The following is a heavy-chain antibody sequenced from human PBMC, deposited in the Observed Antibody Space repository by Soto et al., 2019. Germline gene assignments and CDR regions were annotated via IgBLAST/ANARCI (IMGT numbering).Heavy chain of an antibody. V-gene: IGHV3-23*01. D-gene: IGHD6-13*01. CDR3: AKERLEEVGTFFEF. CDR1: GFTFSNYA. CDR2: ISGSGRDT. Sequence: GSLRISGEASGFTFSNYAMSWVRQAPGKGLEWVSGISGSGRDTYYADSVKGRLTISRDNAKNTLFLQMNSLRAEDAASYYCAKERLEEVGTFFEFWGHGILVTVSS. J-gene: IGHJ4*01.